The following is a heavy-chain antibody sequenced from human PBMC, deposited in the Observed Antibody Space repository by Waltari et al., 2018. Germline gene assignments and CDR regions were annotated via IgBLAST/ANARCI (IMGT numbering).Heavy chain of an antibody. CDR2: MQGYNINI. J-gene: IGHJ6*02. D-gene: IGHD1-26*01. V-gene: IGHV1-18*01. Sequence: QVQLVQSGAEVKKPGASVRVSCKPSGYTFTTYGINWVRQAPGQGLEWLGWMQGYNINIKYAPHVQGRLTLDTDTSTSTIYMQLTSLRSDDTAVYYCAGPEKTLGERPGGYYFNMDVWGQGTTVTVSS. CDR1: GYTFTTYG. CDR3: AGPEKTLGERPGGYYFNMDV.